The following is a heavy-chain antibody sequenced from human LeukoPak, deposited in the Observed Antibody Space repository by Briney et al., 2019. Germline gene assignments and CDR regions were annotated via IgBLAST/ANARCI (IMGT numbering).Heavy chain of an antibody. CDR2: IKQDGSEK. V-gene: IGHV3-7*03. D-gene: IGHD5-12*01. J-gene: IGHJ4*02. CDR3: ARNRGWLQFDY. Sequence: GGSLRLPCAASGFTFSSYWMSWVRQAPGKGLEWVANIKQDGSEKYYVDSVKGRFTISRDNAKNSLYLQMDSLRAEDTAVYYCARNRGWLQFDYWGQGTLVTVSS. CDR1: GFTFSSYW.